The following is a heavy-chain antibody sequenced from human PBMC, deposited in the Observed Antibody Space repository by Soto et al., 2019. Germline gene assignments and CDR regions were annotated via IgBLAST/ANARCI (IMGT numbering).Heavy chain of an antibody. D-gene: IGHD7-27*01. V-gene: IGHV4-59*01. Sequence: QVQLQESGPGLVKPSETLSLTCTVSGVSISNNYWSWIRQPPGKRLEWIGYIYYNGNTNYNPSLKSRVTMSVDTSRNQITLKLTTVTAADTAVYYCTRANWYSEYWGQGTLVNVSS. CDR1: GVSISNNY. J-gene: IGHJ4*02. CDR3: TRANWYSEY. CDR2: IYYNGNT.